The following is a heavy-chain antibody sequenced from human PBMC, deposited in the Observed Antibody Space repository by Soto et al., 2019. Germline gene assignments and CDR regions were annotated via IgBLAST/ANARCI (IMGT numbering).Heavy chain of an antibody. J-gene: IGHJ5*02. CDR3: ARDKRYSSSREVNYNWFDP. D-gene: IGHD6-13*01. Sequence: PSETLSLTCTVSGGSVSSGSYYWSWIRQPPGKGLEWIGYIYYSGSTNYNPSLKSRVTISVDTSKNQFSLKLSSVTAADTAVYYCARDKRYSSSREVNYNWFDPWGQGTLVTVSS. CDR1: GGSVSSGSYY. V-gene: IGHV4-61*01. CDR2: IYYSGST.